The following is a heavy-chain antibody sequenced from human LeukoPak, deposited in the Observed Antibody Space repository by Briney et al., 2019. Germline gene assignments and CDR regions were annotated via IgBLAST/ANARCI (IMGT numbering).Heavy chain of an antibody. CDR2: ISGSGVIT. Sequence: PGGSLRLSCAASRFIFGNYAMSWVRQAPGKGLEWVSAISGSGVITYYADSVKGRFTISRDNSKNTLYLQMNSLRAEDTAGYYCAKEGYGSTWNADFDYWGQGTLVIVSS. J-gene: IGHJ4*02. V-gene: IGHV3-23*01. CDR3: AKEGYGSTWNADFDY. CDR1: RFIFGNYA. D-gene: IGHD6-13*01.